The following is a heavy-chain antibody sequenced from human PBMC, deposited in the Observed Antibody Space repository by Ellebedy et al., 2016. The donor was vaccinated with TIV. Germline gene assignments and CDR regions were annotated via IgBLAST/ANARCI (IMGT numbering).Heavy chain of an antibody. V-gene: IGHV1-8*01. CDR2: MNPNSGNT. J-gene: IGHJ4*02. Sequence: ASVKVSCXASGYTFTSYDINWVRQATGQGLEWMGWMNPNSGNTGYAQKFQGRVTMTRNTSISTAYMELSSLRSENTAVYYCARRSYYDSSGIEYYFDYWGQGTLVTVSS. CDR3: ARRSYYDSSGIEYYFDY. D-gene: IGHD3-22*01. CDR1: GYTFTSYD.